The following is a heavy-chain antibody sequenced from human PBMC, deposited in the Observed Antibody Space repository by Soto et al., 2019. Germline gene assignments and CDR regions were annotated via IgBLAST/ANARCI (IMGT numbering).Heavy chain of an antibody. CDR2: IWYDGSNK. CDR1: GFTFSSYG. J-gene: IGHJ6*02. CDR3: ARRAIGIWGAYSSGSYGMDV. Sequence: QVQLVESGGGVVQPGRSLRLSCAASGFTFSSYGMHWVRQAPGKGLEWVAVIWYDGSNKYYADSVKGRFTISRDNSKNTLYLQMNSLRAEDTAVYYCARRAIGIWGAYSSGSYGMDVWGQGTTVTVSS. V-gene: IGHV3-33*01. D-gene: IGHD6-19*01.